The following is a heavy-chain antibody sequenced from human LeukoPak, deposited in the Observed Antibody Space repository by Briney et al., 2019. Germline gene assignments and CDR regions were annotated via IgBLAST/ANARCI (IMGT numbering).Heavy chain of an antibody. Sequence: GASVKVSCKASGYTFTSYGISWVRQAPGQGLEWMGWISAYNGNTNYAQKFQGRVTMTRDTSISTAYMELSRLRSDDTAVYYCARDIPSGYYDFWSGYDYWGQGTLVTVSS. D-gene: IGHD3-3*01. CDR3: ARDIPSGYYDFWSGYDY. J-gene: IGHJ4*02. V-gene: IGHV1-18*01. CDR1: GYTFTSYG. CDR2: ISAYNGNT.